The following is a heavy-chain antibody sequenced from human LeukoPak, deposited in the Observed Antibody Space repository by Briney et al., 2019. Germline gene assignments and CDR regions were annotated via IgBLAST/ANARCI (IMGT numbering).Heavy chain of an antibody. CDR3: AGSTAVAGPFYY. J-gene: IGHJ4*02. V-gene: IGHV3-11*04. CDR2: ISSSGSTI. CDR1: GFTFSDYY. D-gene: IGHD6-19*01. Sequence: GGSLRLSCAASGFTFSDYYMSWIRQAPGKGLEWVSYISSSGSTIYYADSVKGRFTISRDNGKNSLYLQMNSLRAEDTAVYHCAGSTAVAGPFYYWGQGTLVTVSS.